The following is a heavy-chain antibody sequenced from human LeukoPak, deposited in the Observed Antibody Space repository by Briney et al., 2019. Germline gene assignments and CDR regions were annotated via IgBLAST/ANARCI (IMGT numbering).Heavy chain of an antibody. V-gene: IGHV1-69*04. CDR2: IIPILGIA. Sequence: SVTVSCKASGGTFSSYAISWVRQAPGQGLEGRGRIIPILGIANYAQKFQGRVTITADKSTSTAYMELSSLRSEDTAVYYCARDRMNYYDSSGYCPDYWGQGTLVTVSS. CDR3: ARDRMNYYDSSGYCPDY. CDR1: GGTFSSYA. J-gene: IGHJ4*02. D-gene: IGHD3-22*01.